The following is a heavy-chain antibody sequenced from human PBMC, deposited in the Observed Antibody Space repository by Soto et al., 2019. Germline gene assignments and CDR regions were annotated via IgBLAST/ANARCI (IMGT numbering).Heavy chain of an antibody. CDR1: GYTFTSYD. J-gene: IGHJ6*03. D-gene: IGHD2-15*01. V-gene: IGHV1-8*01. CDR3: ARGYCSGGSCPPIYYYYMDV. CDR2: MNPNSGNT. Sequence: ASVKVSCKASGYTFTSYDINWVRQATGQGLEWMGWMNPNSGNTGYAQKFQGRVTMTRNTSISTAYMELSSLRSEDTAVYYCARGYCSGGSCPPIYYYYMDVWGKGTTVTVSS.